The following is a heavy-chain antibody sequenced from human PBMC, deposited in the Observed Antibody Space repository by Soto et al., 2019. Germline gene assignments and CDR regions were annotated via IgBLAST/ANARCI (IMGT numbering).Heavy chain of an antibody. CDR3: ARHLGFSSSSRFDP. CDR1: GGSISSYTYY. J-gene: IGHJ5*02. Sequence: ASETLSLTCAVSGGSISSYTYYWGWIRQPPGKGLEWIGSIYYSGSSYYNPSLKSRVTISVDTSKNQFSLKVISVTAADTGVYYCARHLGFSSSSRFDPWGQGTLVTVSS. D-gene: IGHD6-13*01. V-gene: IGHV4-39*01. CDR2: IYYSGSS.